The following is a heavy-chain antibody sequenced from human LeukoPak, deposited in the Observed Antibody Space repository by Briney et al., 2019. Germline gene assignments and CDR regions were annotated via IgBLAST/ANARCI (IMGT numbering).Heavy chain of an antibody. Sequence: ASVKVSCKASGYTFTSYGISWVRQAPGQGLEWMGWISAYNGNTNYAQKLQGRVTMTTDTSTSTAYMELRSLRSDDTAMYHCARQPIGGYYDSSGYPSDAFDVWGQGTMVTVSS. D-gene: IGHD3-22*01. V-gene: IGHV1-18*01. CDR1: GYTFTSYG. J-gene: IGHJ3*01. CDR3: ARQPIGGYYDSSGYPSDAFDV. CDR2: ISAYNGNT.